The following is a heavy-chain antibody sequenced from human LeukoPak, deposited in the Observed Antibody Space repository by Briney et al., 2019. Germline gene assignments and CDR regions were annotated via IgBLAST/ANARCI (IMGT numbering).Heavy chain of an antibody. CDR1: GFTFSSYE. J-gene: IGHJ4*02. D-gene: IGHD3-22*01. CDR2: ISSSGSSI. Sequence: GGSLRLSCAASGFTFSSYEMNWVRQAPGKGLEWVSYISSSGSSIYYADSVKGRFTISRDNAKNSLYLQMNSRRAEDTAVYYCATYDSSGYYYLDYWGQGTLVTVSS. CDR3: ATYDSSGYYYLDY. V-gene: IGHV3-48*03.